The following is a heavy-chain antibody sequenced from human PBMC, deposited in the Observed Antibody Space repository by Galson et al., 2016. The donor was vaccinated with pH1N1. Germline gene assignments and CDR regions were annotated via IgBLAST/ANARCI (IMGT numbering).Heavy chain of an antibody. J-gene: IGHJ4*02. D-gene: IGHD6-13*01. CDR3: ARAIFAAAAV. CDR1: GFTFSNYW. CDR2: INQTGSVQ. V-gene: IGHV3-7*03. Sequence: SLRLSCAASGFTFSNYWMSWVRQAPGKGLEWVANINQTGSVQYYVASVKGRFTIFRDNAKNSLYLQMNSLTAEDTAAYYCARAIFAAAAVWGQGTLVTVSS.